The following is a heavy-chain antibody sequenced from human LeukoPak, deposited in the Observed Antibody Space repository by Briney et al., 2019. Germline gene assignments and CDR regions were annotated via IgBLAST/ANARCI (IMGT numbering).Heavy chain of an antibody. CDR1: GGSFSGYY. J-gene: IGHJ4*02. V-gene: IGHV4-34*01. D-gene: IGHD3-22*01. CDR3: ARLLGSMIYNFDY. Sequence: PSETLSLTCAVYGGSFSGYYWSWIRQTPGKGLEWIGEINHSGSTNYNPSLKSRVTISVDTSKNQFSLKLSSVTAADTAVYYCARLLGSMIYNFDYWGQGTLVTVSS. CDR2: INHSGST.